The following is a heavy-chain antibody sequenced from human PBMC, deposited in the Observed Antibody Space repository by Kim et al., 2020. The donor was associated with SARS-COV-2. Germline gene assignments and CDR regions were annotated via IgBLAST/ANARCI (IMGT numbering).Heavy chain of an antibody. Sequence: GGSLRLSCAASGFTFSGSAMHWVRQASGKGLEWVGRIRSKANSYATAYAASVKGRFTISRDDSKNTAYLQMNSLKTEDTAVYYCTRHQTTMVRGVMGWFDPWGQGTLVTVSS. D-gene: IGHD3-10*01. V-gene: IGHV3-73*01. CDR1: GFTFSGSA. CDR2: IRSKANSYAT. CDR3: TRHQTTMVRGVMGWFDP. J-gene: IGHJ5*02.